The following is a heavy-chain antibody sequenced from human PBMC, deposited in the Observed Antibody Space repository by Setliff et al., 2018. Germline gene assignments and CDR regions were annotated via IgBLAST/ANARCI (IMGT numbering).Heavy chain of an antibody. D-gene: IGHD1-26*01. V-gene: IGHV3-30*18. CDR1: GFLYSNNA. J-gene: IGHJ3*02. Sequence: GSLRLSCAASGFLYSNNAIHWVRQTPGKGLEWVAVISYDGTITHYVDSVKGRFSISRDNSQNTLYLQMNSLRAEDTAVYYCAKTLWEQPTKGGDAFDIWGQGTMVTVSS. CDR3: AKTLWEQPTKGGDAFDI. CDR2: ISYDGTIT.